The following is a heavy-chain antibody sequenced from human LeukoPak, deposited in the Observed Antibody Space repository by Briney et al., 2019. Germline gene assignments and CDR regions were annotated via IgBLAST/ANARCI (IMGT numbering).Heavy chain of an antibody. CDR3: AKGDVTAAAVPDAFDI. Sequence: GGSLRLSCAASGFTFSSYAMSWVRQAPGKGLEWVSAISGSGGSTYYADSVKGRFTISRDNSKNTLYLQMNSLRAEDTAVYYCAKGDVTAAAVPDAFDIWGQGTMVTVSS. J-gene: IGHJ3*02. CDR1: GFTFSSYA. CDR2: ISGSGGST. V-gene: IGHV3-23*01. D-gene: IGHD6-13*01.